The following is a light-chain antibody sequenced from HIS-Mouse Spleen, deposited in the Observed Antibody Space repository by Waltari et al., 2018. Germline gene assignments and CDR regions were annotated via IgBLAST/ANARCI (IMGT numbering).Light chain of an antibody. CDR1: RPNCGSNY. Sequence: QSVLTQPPSASRTPGQTVTIPCSGPRPNCGSNYLSWYHQLPGTAPKLLIHRNKQRPSGVPDRFSGSKSGTSASLAISGLRSEDEADYYCAAWDDSLSGPVFGGGTKLTVL. V-gene: IGLV1-47*01. CDR3: AAWDDSLSGPV. J-gene: IGLJ2*01. CDR2: RNK.